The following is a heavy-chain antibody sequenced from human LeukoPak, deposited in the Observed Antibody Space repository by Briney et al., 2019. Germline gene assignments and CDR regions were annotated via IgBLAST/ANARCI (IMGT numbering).Heavy chain of an antibody. Sequence: GGSLRLSCAASGFTFSNYAMSWVRQAPGKGLEWVSALSGSGASTYYADSVKGRFTISRDNSKTTLYLQMNSLRAEDTAVYYCAKAVPGIAVAGANFDYWGQGTLVTVSS. CDR2: LSGSGAST. D-gene: IGHD6-19*01. CDR1: GFTFSNYA. J-gene: IGHJ4*02. CDR3: AKAVPGIAVAGANFDY. V-gene: IGHV3-23*01.